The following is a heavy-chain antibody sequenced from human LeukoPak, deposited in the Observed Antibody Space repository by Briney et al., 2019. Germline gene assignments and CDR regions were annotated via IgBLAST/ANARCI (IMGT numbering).Heavy chain of an antibody. CDR1: GGSISRSSYY. CDR3: ARHAVATAIQDY. V-gene: IGHV4-39*01. D-gene: IGHD2-21*02. J-gene: IGHJ4*02. Sequence: PSETLSLTCTVSGGSISRSSYYWGWIRQPPGKGLEGIGSIYYSGSTYYNPSLKSRVTISIATSKNQFSLRLSSVTAADTAVYYCARHAVATAIQDYWGQGTLVSVSS. CDR2: IYYSGST.